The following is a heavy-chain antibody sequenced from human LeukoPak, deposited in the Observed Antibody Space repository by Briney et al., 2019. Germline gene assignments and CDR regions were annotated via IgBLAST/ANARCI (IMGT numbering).Heavy chain of an antibody. CDR1: GFTFDDYA. CDR2: ISWDGGST. V-gene: IGHV3-43D*03. D-gene: IGHD3-22*01. CDR3: AKNTVARYNYYYDSSGYLPDY. J-gene: IGHJ4*02. Sequence: GGSLRFSCAASGFTFDDYAMHWVRQAPGKGLEWVSLISWDGGSTYYADSVKGRFTISRDNSKNSLYLQMNSLRAEDTALYYCAKNTVARYNYYYDSSGYLPDYWGQGTLVTVSS.